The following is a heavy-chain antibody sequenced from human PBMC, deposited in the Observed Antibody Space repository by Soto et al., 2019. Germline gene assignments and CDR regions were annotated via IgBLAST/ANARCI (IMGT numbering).Heavy chain of an antibody. CDR3: ARLDGYCSSTSCYDY. J-gene: IGHJ4*02. D-gene: IGHD2-2*01. Sequence: SETLSLTCTVSGGSISSSSYYWGWIRQPPGKGLEWIGSIYYSGSTYYNPSLKSRVTISVDTSKNQFSLKLSSVTAADTAVYYCARLDGYCSSTSCYDYWGQGTLVTVSS. CDR1: GGSISSSSYY. CDR2: IYYSGST. V-gene: IGHV4-39*01.